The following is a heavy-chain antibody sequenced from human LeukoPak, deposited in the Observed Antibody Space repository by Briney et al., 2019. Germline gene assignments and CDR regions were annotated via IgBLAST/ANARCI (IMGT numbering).Heavy chain of an antibody. Sequence: GGSLRLSCAASGFTFSSYGMSWVRQAPGKGLEWVSAISGSGGSTYYADSVKGRFTISRDNSKNTLYLQMNSLRDEDAAVYFCASMWEGGYWGRGTLVTVSS. CDR1: GFTFSSYG. D-gene: IGHD1-26*01. CDR2: ISGSGGST. V-gene: IGHV3-23*01. J-gene: IGHJ4*02. CDR3: ASMWEGGY.